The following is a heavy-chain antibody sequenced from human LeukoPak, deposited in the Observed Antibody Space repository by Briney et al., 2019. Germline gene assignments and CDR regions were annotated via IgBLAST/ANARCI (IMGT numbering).Heavy chain of an antibody. J-gene: IGHJ5*02. V-gene: IGHV1-18*01. Sequence: ASVKVSCKASGYTFTSYGISWVRQAPGQGLEWMGWISAYNGNTNYAQKLQGRVTMTRNTSISTAYMELSSLRSEDTAVYYCARGPRYSSSWARPNWFDPWGQGTLVTVSS. CDR3: ARGPRYSSSWARPNWFDP. CDR1: GYTFTSYG. CDR2: ISAYNGNT. D-gene: IGHD6-13*01.